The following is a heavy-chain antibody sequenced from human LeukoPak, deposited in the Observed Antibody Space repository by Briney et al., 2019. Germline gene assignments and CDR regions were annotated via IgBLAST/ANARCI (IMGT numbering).Heavy chain of an antibody. Sequence: VASVKVSCKASGYTFTGYYMHWVRQAPGQGLEWMGWINPNSGGTNYAQKFQGRVTMTRDTSISTAYMEMSRLRSDDTAVYYCARVQWLVPGYFQHWGQGTLVTVYS. CDR1: GYTFTGYY. CDR3: ARVQWLVPGYFQH. J-gene: IGHJ1*01. CDR2: INPNSGGT. V-gene: IGHV1-2*02. D-gene: IGHD6-19*01.